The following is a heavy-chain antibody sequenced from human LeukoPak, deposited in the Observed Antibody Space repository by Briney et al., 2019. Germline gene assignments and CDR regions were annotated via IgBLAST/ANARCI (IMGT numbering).Heavy chain of an antibody. CDR2: IGSSGLPI. CDR1: GFNFNTYT. Sequence: GGSLRLSCVASGFNFNTYTMNWVRQAPGKGLEWVSSIGSSGLPIFYADTVKGRFTISRDNSKDTLYLQMDSLRVEDTAVYYCAKGRTGTTRGEDYWGQGTLVTVSS. V-gene: IGHV3-21*01. CDR3: AKGRTGTTRGEDY. D-gene: IGHD1-7*01. J-gene: IGHJ4*02.